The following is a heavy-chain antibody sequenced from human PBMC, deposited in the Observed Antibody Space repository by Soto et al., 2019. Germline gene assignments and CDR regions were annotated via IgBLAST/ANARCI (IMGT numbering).Heavy chain of an antibody. CDR1: GGSISSYY. V-gene: IGHV4-59*01. Sequence: PSETLSLTCTVSGGSISSYYWSWIRQPPGKGLEWIGYIYYSGSTNYNPSLKSRVTISVDTSKNQFSLKLSSVTAADTAVYYCARDLTPYYDFRSGYLTPGMDVWGQGT. J-gene: IGHJ6*02. CDR3: ARDLTPYYDFRSGYLTPGMDV. CDR2: IYYSGST. D-gene: IGHD3-3*01.